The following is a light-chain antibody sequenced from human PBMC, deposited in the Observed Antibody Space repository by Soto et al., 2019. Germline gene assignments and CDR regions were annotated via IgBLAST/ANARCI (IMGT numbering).Light chain of an antibody. Sequence: QSAPTQPASVSRSPGQSITISCTGTSSDVGGYNSVSWYQQHPGKVPKIMIYDVSIRPSGVPDRFSGSKSGNTASLTISGLQAEDETDYYCSSYTSISTLVFGTGTKVTFL. J-gene: IGLJ1*01. V-gene: IGLV2-14*01. CDR1: SSDVGGYNS. CDR2: DVS. CDR3: SSYTSISTLV.